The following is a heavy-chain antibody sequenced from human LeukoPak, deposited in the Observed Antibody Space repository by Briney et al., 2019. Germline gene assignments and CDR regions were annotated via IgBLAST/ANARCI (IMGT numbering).Heavy chain of an antibody. Sequence: GGSLRLSCAASGFTFSNAWMSWVRQAPGKGLECVSAISGSGGSTYYVDSVKGRFTISRDNSKNTLCLQMNSLRAEDTAVYYCAKDRLGSIPDAFDIWGQGTMVTVSS. CDR3: AKDRLGSIPDAFDI. V-gene: IGHV3-23*01. CDR1: GFTFSNAW. J-gene: IGHJ3*02. D-gene: IGHD2-2*01. CDR2: ISGSGGST.